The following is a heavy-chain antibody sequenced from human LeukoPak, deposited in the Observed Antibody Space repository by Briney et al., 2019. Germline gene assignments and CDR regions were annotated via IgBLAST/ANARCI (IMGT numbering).Heavy chain of an antibody. D-gene: IGHD3-22*01. CDR2: INHSGST. Sequence: PSETLSLTCAIYGGSFSGYYWSWIRQPPGKGLEWIGEINHSGSTNYNPSLKSRVTISVDTSKNQFSLKLSSVTAADTAVYYCARVYYDSSPFVYDFDYWGQGTLVTVSS. CDR1: GGSFSGYY. J-gene: IGHJ4*02. V-gene: IGHV4-34*01. CDR3: ARVYYDSSPFVYDFDY.